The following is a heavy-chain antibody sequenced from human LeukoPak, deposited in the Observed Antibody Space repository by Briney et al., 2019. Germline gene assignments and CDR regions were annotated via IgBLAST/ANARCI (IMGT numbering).Heavy chain of an antibody. CDR3: ARDRLGGYSYGYYY. J-gene: IGHJ4*02. CDR1: GYTFTGYY. Sequence: ASVKVSCKASGYTFTGYYMHWVRQAPGQGLEWMGWINPNSGGTNYAQKFQGRVTMTRDTSISTAYMELSRLRSDDTAVYYCARDRLGGYSYGYYYWGQGTLVTVSS. CDR2: INPNSGGT. D-gene: IGHD5-18*01. V-gene: IGHV1-2*02.